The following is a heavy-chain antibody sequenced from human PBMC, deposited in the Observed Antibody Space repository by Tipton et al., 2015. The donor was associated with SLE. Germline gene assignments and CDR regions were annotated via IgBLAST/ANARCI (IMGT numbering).Heavy chain of an antibody. J-gene: IGHJ4*02. CDR1: GGSISSYY. Sequence: TLSLTCTVSGGSISSYYWSWIRQPPGKGLEWIGEINHSGSTNYNPSLKSRVTISVDTSKNQFSLKLSSVTAADTAVYYCARTVYSSSWYYFDYWGQGTLVTVSS. CDR3: ARTVYSSSWYYFDY. D-gene: IGHD6-13*01. V-gene: IGHV4-34*01. CDR2: INHSGST.